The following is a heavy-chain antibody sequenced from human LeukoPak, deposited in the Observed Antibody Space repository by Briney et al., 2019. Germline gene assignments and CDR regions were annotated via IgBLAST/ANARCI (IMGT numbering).Heavy chain of an antibody. CDR3: ARGRGIDY. Sequence: GGSLRLSCAASGFTFSCYWMSWVRPAPGKGLEWVTNIKQDGSEKYYVDSVKGRFTISRDNAKNSLYLQMNSLRAEDTAIYYCARGRGIDYWGQATLVTVSS. CDR2: IKQDGSEK. D-gene: IGHD2-15*01. J-gene: IGHJ4*02. CDR1: GFTFSCYW. V-gene: IGHV3-7*01.